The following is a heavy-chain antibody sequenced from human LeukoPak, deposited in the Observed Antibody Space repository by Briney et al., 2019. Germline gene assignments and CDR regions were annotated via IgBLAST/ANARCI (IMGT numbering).Heavy chain of an antibody. J-gene: IGHJ6*02. Sequence: PGGSLRLSCAASGFTFSSYAMSWVRQAPGKGLEWVSAISGSGGSTYYADSVKGRFTISRDNSKNTLYLQMNSLRAEDTAVYYCAKDLPRNSYGHSYGMDVWGQGTTVTVSS. V-gene: IGHV3-23*01. D-gene: IGHD5-18*01. CDR3: AKDLPRNSYGHSYGMDV. CDR1: GFTFSSYA. CDR2: ISGSGGST.